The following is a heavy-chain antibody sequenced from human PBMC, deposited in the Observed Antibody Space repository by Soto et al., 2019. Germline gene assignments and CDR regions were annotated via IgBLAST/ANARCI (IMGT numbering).Heavy chain of an antibody. J-gene: IGHJ4*02. CDR2: IGSSGNTI. V-gene: IGHV3-48*03. D-gene: IGHD4-17*01. Sequence: GGSLRLSCEASGFIFSRYEMIWVRQAPGKGLEWLSYIGSSGNTIYYADSVKGRFTISRDNAKNSVYLQMNSLRPEDTAVYLCAKDRGYGEFDHWCQGTLVTGSS. CDR3: AKDRGYGEFDH. CDR1: GFIFSRYE.